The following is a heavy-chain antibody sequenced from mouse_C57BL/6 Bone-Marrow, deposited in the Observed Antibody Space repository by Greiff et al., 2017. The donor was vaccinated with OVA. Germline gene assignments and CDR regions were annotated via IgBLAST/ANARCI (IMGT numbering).Heavy chain of an antibody. Sequence: EVQLQQSGPELVKPGASVKISCKASGYTFTDYYMNWVKQSHGKSLEWIGDINPNNGGTSYNQKFKGKATLTVDKSSSTAYMELRSLTSEDSAVYYCARDEENYGEAIDYWGQGASVTISS. D-gene: IGHD1-2*01. CDR1: GYTFTDYY. CDR2: INPNNGGT. V-gene: IGHV1-26*01. J-gene: IGHJ4*01. CDR3: ARDEENYGEAIDY.